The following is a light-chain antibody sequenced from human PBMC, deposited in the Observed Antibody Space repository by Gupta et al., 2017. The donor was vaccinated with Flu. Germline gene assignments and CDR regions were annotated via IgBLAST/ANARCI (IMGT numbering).Light chain of an antibody. CDR1: QSLVYRDRNTV. Sequence: DVVMTQSPLSLPVALGQPASIPCRSCQSLVYRDRNTVFHWFQQRPGQSPRRLIYLVSHRDSGVPDRFSGSGSGTXFTLKIXRVEAEDVGVYFCMQGAHWPWAFGXGTKVEIK. V-gene: IGKV2-30*01. J-gene: IGKJ1*01. CDR2: LVS. CDR3: MQGAHWPWA.